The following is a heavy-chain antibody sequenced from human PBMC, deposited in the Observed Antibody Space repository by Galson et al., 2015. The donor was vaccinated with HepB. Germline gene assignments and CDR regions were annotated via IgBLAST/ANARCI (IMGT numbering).Heavy chain of an antibody. J-gene: IGHJ4*02. V-gene: IGHV3-23*01. CDR3: AKVYSWELLGLDPYFDY. D-gene: IGHD1-26*01. CDR1: GFTFSSYA. CDR2: ISGSGGST. Sequence: SLRLSCAASGFTFSSYAMSWVRQAPGKGLEWVSAISGSGGSTYYADSVKGRFTISRDNSMNTLYLQMNSLRAEDTAVYYCAKVYSWELLGLDPYFDYWGQGTLVTVSS.